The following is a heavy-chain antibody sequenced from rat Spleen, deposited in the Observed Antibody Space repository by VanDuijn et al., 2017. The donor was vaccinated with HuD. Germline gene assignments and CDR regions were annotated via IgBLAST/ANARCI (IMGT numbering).Heavy chain of an antibody. CDR1: GFAFSNYY. CDR3: TTGRVSGLDY. J-gene: IGHJ2*01. CDR2: ISTGGVNT. D-gene: IGHD4-3*01. V-gene: IGHV5-25*01. Sequence: EVQLVESGGGLVQPGRSMKLSCAVSGFAFSNYYMAWVRQAPTKGLEWVASISTGGVNTYYRDSVKGRFTISRDNAKSTLYLQMDSLRSEDTATYYCTTGRVSGLDYWGQGVLVTVSS.